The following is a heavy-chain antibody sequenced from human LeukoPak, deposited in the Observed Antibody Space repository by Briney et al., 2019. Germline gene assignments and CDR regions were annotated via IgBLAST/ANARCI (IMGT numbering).Heavy chain of an antibody. CDR1: GFTFSSYS. Sequence: GGSLRLSCAASGFTFSSYSMNWVRQAPGKGLEWVSSISDSGGSTYYADSLKGRFTISRDNSKNTLYLQMNSLRAEDTAVYYCAKRGSSRAFDIWGQGTMVTVSS. D-gene: IGHD2-2*01. J-gene: IGHJ3*02. CDR3: AKRGSSRAFDI. CDR2: ISDSGGST. V-gene: IGHV3-23*01.